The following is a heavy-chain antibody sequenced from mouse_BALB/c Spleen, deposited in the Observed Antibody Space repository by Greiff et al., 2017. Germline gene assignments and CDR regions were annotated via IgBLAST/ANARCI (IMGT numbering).Heavy chain of an antibody. CDR2: ISSGGSYT. Sequence: VQLKESGGGLVKPGGSLKLSCAASGFTFSSYTMSWVRQTPEKRLEWVATISSGGSYTYYPDSVKGRFTISRDNAKNTLYLQMSSLKSEDTAMYYCTREGTVEGYWGQGTTLTVSS. CDR1: GFTFSSYT. J-gene: IGHJ2*01. D-gene: IGHD1-1*01. CDR3: TREGTVEGY. V-gene: IGHV5-6-4*01.